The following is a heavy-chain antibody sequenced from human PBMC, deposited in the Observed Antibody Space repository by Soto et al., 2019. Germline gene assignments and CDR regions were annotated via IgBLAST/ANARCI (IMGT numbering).Heavy chain of an antibody. CDR2: IRRDGGEE. J-gene: IGHJ3*02. D-gene: IGHD3-22*01. V-gene: IGHV3-7*05. CDR3: AIDATYRDSSFYYDVFDI. CDR1: GFTFSYYW. Sequence: DVQLMESGGCLVQPGGSLRLSCAASGFTFSYYWLTWVRQAPGKGLEWVANIRRDGGEEHNVDSVKGRFSVSRDNAKESLYLQINSLRIEDTAVYYFAIDATYRDSSFYYDVFDIWGQGTMVTVSS.